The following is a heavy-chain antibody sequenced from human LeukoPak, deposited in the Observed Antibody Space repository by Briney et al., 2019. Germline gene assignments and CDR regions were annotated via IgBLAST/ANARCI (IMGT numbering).Heavy chain of an antibody. V-gene: IGHV4-34*01. Sequence: PSETLSLTCAVYGVSFSGYYWSWIRQPPGKGLEWIGEINHSGSNNYNPSLKSRVTISVDTSKNQFSLKLSSVTAANTAVYYCARDTPIWFGEKKVYYYYYYGMDVWGQGTTVTVSS. CDR1: GVSFSGYY. CDR2: INHSGSN. D-gene: IGHD3-10*01. CDR3: ARDTPIWFGEKKVYYYYYYGMDV. J-gene: IGHJ6*02.